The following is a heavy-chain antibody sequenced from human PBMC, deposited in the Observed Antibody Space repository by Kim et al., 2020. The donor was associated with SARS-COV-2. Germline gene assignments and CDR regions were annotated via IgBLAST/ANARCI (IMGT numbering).Heavy chain of an antibody. D-gene: IGHD3-10*01. V-gene: IGHV3-33*01. J-gene: IGHJ6*02. Sequence: YADSVKGRFTISRDNSKNPLYLQMNSRRAEDTAVYYCARTLVLSGYYGMDVWGQGTTVTVSS. CDR3: ARTLVLSGYYGMDV.